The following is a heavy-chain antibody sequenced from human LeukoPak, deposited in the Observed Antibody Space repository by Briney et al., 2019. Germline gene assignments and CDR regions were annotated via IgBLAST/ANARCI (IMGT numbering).Heavy chain of an antibody. CDR1: GYTFTGYY. CDR3: ARTGSGWYENWFDP. V-gene: IGHV1-2*02. CDR2: INPNSGGT. Sequence: ASVKVSCKASGYTFTGYYMHWVRQAPGQGLEWMGWINPNSGGTNYAQKFQGRVTMTRDTSISTAYMELSRLRSDDTAVYYCARTGSGWYENWFDPWGQGTLVTVSS. J-gene: IGHJ5*02. D-gene: IGHD6-19*01.